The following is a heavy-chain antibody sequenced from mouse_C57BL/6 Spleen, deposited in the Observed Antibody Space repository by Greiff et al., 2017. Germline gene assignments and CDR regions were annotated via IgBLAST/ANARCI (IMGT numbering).Heavy chain of an antibody. J-gene: IGHJ2*01. Sequence: QVQLQQPGAELVMPGASVKLSCKASGYTFTSYWMLWVKQRPGQGLEWIGEIDPSDSYTNYNQKFKGKSTLTVDKSSSTAYMQLSSLTSEDSAVYYCARREVLRNYFDYWGQGTTLTVSS. V-gene: IGHV1-69*01. CDR2: IDPSDSYT. CDR3: ARREVLRNYFDY. CDR1: GYTFTSYW. D-gene: IGHD1-1*01.